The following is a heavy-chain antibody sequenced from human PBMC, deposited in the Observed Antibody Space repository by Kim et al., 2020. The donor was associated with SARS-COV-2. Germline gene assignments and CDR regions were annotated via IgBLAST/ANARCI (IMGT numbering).Heavy chain of an antibody. J-gene: IGHJ6*02. CDR2: INSDGSST. CDR1: GFSFYSYW. CDR3: AAAGEYYYYGMDV. Sequence: GGSLRLSCAASGFSFYSYWMHWVRQAPGKGLVWVSRINSDGSSTSYADSVKGRFTISRDNAKNTLYLQMNSLRVEDTAVYYCAAAGEYYYYGMDVWGHGT. D-gene: IGHD6-19*01. V-gene: IGHV3-74*01.